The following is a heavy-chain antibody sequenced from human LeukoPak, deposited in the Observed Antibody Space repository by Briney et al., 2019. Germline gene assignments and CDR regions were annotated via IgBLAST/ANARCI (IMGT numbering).Heavy chain of an antibody. Sequence: SETLSLTCTVSGGSISSYYWSWIRQPPGRGLEWIGYIYYSGSTNYNPSLKSRVTISVDTSKNQFSLKLSSVTAADTAVYYCARSNPVEPRFYYWGQGTLVTVSS. J-gene: IGHJ4*02. CDR2: IYYSGST. CDR3: ARSNPVEPRFYY. CDR1: GGSISSYY. D-gene: IGHD2-2*01. V-gene: IGHV4-59*01.